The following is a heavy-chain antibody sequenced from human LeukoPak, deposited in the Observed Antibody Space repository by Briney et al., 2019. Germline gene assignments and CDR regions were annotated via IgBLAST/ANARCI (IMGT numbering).Heavy chain of an antibody. CDR2: IYHSGNT. CDR3: ARETGGAAAGTIGY. CDR1: GGSISSGDYY. V-gene: IGHV4-30-4*01. J-gene: IGHJ4*02. D-gene: IGHD6-13*01. Sequence: PSETLSLTCTVSGGSISSGDYYWSWIRQPPGKGLEWIGYIYHSGNTYYNPSLKSRVAISVDTSKNQFSLKLSSVTAADTAVYYCARETGGAAAGTIGYWGQGTLVTVSS.